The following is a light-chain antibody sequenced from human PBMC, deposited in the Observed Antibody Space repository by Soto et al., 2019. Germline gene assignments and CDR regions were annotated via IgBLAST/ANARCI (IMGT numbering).Light chain of an antibody. CDR3: QSYDMSRHHYV. CDR1: SSNIGAPYD. Sequence: QSVLTQPASVSGAPGQTVTISCTGSSSNIGAPYDVHWYQHLPGTAPKLLIYGGNNLPSGVPDRFSGSRSGTSASLDITGLQAEDEAAYFCQSYDMSRHHYVYGTRTKVTVL. CDR2: GGN. V-gene: IGLV1-40*01. J-gene: IGLJ1*01.